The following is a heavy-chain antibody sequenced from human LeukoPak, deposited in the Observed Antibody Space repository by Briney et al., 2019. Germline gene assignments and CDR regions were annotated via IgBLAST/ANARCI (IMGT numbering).Heavy chain of an antibody. CDR1: GGTFSSYA. V-gene: IGHV1-69*04. CDR3: ARDSTVAGLTFDY. CDR2: IIPILGIA. J-gene: IGHJ4*02. Sequence: SVKVSCKASGGTFSSYAISWVRQAPGQGLERMGRIIPILGIANYAQKFQGRVTITADKSTSTAYMELSSLRSGDTAVYYCARDSTVAGLTFDYWGQGTLVTVSS. D-gene: IGHD6-19*01.